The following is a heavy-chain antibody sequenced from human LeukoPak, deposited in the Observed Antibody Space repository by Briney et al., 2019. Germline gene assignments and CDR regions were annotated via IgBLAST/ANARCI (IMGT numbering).Heavy chain of an antibody. V-gene: IGHV4-34*01. D-gene: IGHD1-7*01. CDR2: INHSGST. Sequence: SETLSLTCAVYGGSFSGYYWSWIRQPPGKGLEWIGEINHSGSTNYNPSLKSRVTISVDTSKNQFSLKLSSVTAADTAVYSCADELSWGQGTLVTVSS. CDR3: ADELS. J-gene: IGHJ4*02. CDR1: GGSFSGYY.